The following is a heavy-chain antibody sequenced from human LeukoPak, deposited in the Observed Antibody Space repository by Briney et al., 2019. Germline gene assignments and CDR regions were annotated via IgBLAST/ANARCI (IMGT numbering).Heavy chain of an antibody. D-gene: IGHD2-21*02. CDR2: ISSSGSTM. V-gene: IGHV3-48*01. CDR3: ARRTRTAGDY. J-gene: IGHJ4*02. Sequence: GGSLRLSCAASGFTFSSYSMNWVRQAPGKGLEWVSYISSSGSTMNYADSVKGRFTISRDNAKNSLFLQMNSLRAEDTAVYYCARRTRTAGDYWGQGTLVTVSS. CDR1: GFTFSSYS.